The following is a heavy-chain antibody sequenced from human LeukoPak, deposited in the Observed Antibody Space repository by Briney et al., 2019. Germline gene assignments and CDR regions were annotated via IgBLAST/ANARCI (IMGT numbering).Heavy chain of an antibody. J-gene: IGHJ6*04. D-gene: IGHD2-8*01. CDR1: GGSISSYY. CDR2: IHYSGGIT. V-gene: IGHV4-59*12. Sequence: SETLSLTCTVSGGSISSYYWSWIRQPSGKGLEWIGYIHYSGGITYYNPSLKSRVTMSVDTSKNQFSLKLSSVTAADTAVYYCGREEIALKEEVWGKGTTVTVSS. CDR3: GREEIALKEEV.